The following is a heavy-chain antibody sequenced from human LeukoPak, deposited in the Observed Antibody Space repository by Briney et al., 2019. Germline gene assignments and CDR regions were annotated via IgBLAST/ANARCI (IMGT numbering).Heavy chain of an antibody. D-gene: IGHD6-13*01. CDR2: ISSSSSYI. CDR1: GFTFSSYS. CDR3: ARVAHSSSWSVWFDP. V-gene: IGHV3-21*01. Sequence: GGSLRLSCAASGFTFSSYSMNWVRQAPGKGLEWVSSISSSSSYIYYADSVKGRFTISRDNAKNSLYLQMNSLRAEDTAVYYCARVAHSSSWSVWFDPWGQGTLVTVSS. J-gene: IGHJ5*02.